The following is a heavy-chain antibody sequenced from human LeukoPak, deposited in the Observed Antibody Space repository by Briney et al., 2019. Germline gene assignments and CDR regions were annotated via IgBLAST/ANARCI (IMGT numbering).Heavy chain of an antibody. CDR1: GFTFSSYG. CDR2: IWYDGSNK. Sequence: GGSLRLSCAASGFTFSSYGMHWVRQAPGKGLEWVAVIWYDGSNKYYADSMKGRFTISRDNSKNTLYLQMNSLRAEDTAVYYCARVDYYGSGSYYNEYYGMDVWGQGTTVTVSS. D-gene: IGHD3-10*01. J-gene: IGHJ6*02. CDR3: ARVDYYGSGSYYNEYYGMDV. V-gene: IGHV3-33*01.